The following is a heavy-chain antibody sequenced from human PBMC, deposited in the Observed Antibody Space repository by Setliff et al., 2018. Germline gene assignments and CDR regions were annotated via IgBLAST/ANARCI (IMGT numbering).Heavy chain of an antibody. D-gene: IGHD4-17*01. CDR1: DGSLSTYY. CDR3: ARDKGDGYGVDAYAGGGFDI. CDR2: VYYSGTA. J-gene: IGHJ3*02. V-gene: IGHV4-59*01. Sequence: SETLSLTCTVSDGSLSTYYWSWIRQPPGKGLEFIGYVYYSGTANYSPSLRSRLTISVDTSKNQFSLKLRSVTAADTAVYYCARDKGDGYGVDAYAGGGFDIWGQGTMVTVSS.